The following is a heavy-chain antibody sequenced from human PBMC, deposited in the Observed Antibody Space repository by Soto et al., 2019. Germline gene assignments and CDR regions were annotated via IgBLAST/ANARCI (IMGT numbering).Heavy chain of an antibody. J-gene: IGHJ5*02. CDR2: ISNRGGKT. CDR1: GFTFSSYA. Sequence: EVQVLESGGGLVQPGESLRLSCGSSGFTFSSYAMVWVRLAPGKGPEWVSAISNRGGKTYYADYVRGRCTISRDNSKNNMYLQMNGLRGEVTAVYYCAKGSGAFEVEWLDPWGQGTLVTVSS. CDR3: AKGSGAFEVEWLDP. D-gene: IGHD2-15*01. V-gene: IGHV3-23*01.